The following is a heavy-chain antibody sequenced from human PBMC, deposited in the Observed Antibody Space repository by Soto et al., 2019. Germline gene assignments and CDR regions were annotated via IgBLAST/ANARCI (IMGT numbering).Heavy chain of an antibody. CDR1: GGSFSKYG. V-gene: IGHV1-69*01. CDR3: ARGYRENYFYDMDV. J-gene: IGHJ6*02. D-gene: IGHD1-26*01. CDR2: IIPMFGIG. Sequence: QVQLVQSGAEVKMPGSSVRVSCKASGGSFSKYGISWVRQAPGQGLEWMGGIIPMFGIGNYAEKFLGRVTITANESPSTSHMELSSLRSEDTAVYFCARGYRENYFYDMDVWGQGTTVTVSS.